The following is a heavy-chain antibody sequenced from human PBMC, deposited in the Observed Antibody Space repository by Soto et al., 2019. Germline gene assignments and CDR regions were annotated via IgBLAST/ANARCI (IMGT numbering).Heavy chain of an antibody. CDR3: ARENRITIFGMGYMDV. D-gene: IGHD3-3*01. Sequence: WTWVRQHPGKGLEWIGYIYYSGSTYYNPSLKSRLTISVDTSRNQFSLKLSSVTAADTAVYYCARENRITIFGMGYMDVWGKGTTVTFSS. CDR2: IYYSGST. V-gene: IGHV4-31*02. J-gene: IGHJ6*03.